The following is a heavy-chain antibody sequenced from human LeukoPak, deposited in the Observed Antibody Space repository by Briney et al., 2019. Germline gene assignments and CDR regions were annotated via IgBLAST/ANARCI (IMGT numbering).Heavy chain of an antibody. CDR1: GGSFSGYY. V-gene: IGHV4-34*01. Sequence: SETLSLTCAVYGGSFSGYYWSWIRQPPGKGLEWIGEINHSGSTNYNPSLKSRVTTSVDTSKNQFSLELSSVTAADTAVYYCARVPPPSSAYYFDYWGQGTLVTVPS. CDR2: INHSGST. J-gene: IGHJ4*02. CDR3: ARVPPPSSAYYFDY.